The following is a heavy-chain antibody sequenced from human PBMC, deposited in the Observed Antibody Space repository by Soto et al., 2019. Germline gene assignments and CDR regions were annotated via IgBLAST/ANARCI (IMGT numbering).Heavy chain of an antibody. Sequence: QVQLQESGPGLVKPSETLSLTCTVSGGSISSYYWSWIRQPPGKGLEWIGYIYYSGSTNYNPSLNSRXXLXVXXSKNPFSLKLSSVTAADTAVYYCTSYYDHSYGMDVWGQGTTVTVSS. J-gene: IGHJ6*02. CDR2: IYYSGST. V-gene: IGHV4-59*08. CDR1: GGSISSYY. D-gene: IGHD3-22*01. CDR3: TSYYDHSYGMDV.